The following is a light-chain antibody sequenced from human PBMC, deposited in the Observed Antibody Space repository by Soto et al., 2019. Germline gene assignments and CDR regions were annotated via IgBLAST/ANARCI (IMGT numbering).Light chain of an antibody. CDR1: QTISSW. J-gene: IGKJ4*01. CDR2: KAS. V-gene: IGKV1-5*03. CDR3: QQANSFPLT. Sequence: DIPMTQSPSTLSGSVGDRVTITCRASQTISSWLAWYQQKPGKAPKLLIYKASTLKSGVPSRFSGSGSGTEFTLTISSLQPEDFATYYCQQANSFPLTFGGGTKVEI.